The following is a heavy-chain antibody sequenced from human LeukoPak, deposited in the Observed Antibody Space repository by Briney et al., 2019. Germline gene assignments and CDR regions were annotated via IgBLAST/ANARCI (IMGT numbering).Heavy chain of an antibody. CDR1: GYTFTSYG. Sequence: GASVKVSCKASGYTFTSYGISWVRQAPGQGLEWMGWISAYNGNTNYAQKLQGRVTMTTDTSTSTAYMELRSLRSDDTAVYYCARDVFVVVPAARENWFDPWGQGTLVTVSS. V-gene: IGHV1-18*01. CDR3: ARDVFVVVPAARENWFDP. J-gene: IGHJ5*02. D-gene: IGHD2-2*01. CDR2: ISAYNGNT.